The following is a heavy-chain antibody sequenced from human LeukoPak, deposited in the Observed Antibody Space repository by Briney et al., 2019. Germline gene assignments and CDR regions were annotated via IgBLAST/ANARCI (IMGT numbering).Heavy chain of an antibody. CDR2: IYHSGST. D-gene: IGHD3-22*01. V-gene: IGHV4-38-2*02. CDR3: ARDRMYYDSSGYHYEAYYFDY. Sequence: SETLSLTCAVSGYSISSGYYWGWIRQPPGKGLEWIGGIYHSGSTYYNPSLKSRVTISVDTSKNQFSLKLSSVTAADTAVYYCARDRMYYDSSGYHYEAYYFDYWGQGTLVTVSS. CDR1: GYSISSGYY. J-gene: IGHJ4*02.